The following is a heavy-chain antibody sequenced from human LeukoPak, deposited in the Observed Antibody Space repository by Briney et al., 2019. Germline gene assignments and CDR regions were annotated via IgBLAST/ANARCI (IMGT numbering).Heavy chain of an antibody. V-gene: IGHV3-64*02. CDR3: ARVTMGATIANYYYYYMDV. CDR1: GFTFSGYT. D-gene: IGHD3-3*01. Sequence: GGSLRLSCAASGFTFSGYTMHWVRQAPGKGLEYVSAIISNGGSTHYADSVKGRFTISRDNSKNTLFLQMGSLRAEDMAVYYCARVTMGATIANYYYYYMDVWGTGTTVTVSS. CDR2: IISNGGST. J-gene: IGHJ6*03.